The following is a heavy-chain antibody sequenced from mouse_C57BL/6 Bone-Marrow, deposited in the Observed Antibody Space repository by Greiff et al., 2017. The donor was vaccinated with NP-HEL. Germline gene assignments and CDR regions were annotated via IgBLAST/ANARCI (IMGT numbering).Heavy chain of an antibody. Sequence: EVQVVESGGGLVKPGGSLKLSCAASGFTFSSYTMSWVRQTPEKRLEWVATISGGGGNTYYPDSVKGRFTISRDNAKNTLYLQMSSLRSEDTALYYCARHDDYYGSRNYWGQGTTLTVSS. D-gene: IGHD1-1*01. CDR1: GFTFSSYT. V-gene: IGHV5-9*01. J-gene: IGHJ2*01. CDR3: ARHDDYYGSRNY. CDR2: ISGGGGNT.